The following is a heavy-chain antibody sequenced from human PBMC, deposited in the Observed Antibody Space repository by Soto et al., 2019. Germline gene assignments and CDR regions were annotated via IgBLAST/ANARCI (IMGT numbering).Heavy chain of an antibody. D-gene: IGHD3-3*01. Sequence: QVQLQESGPGLVKPSETLSLTCTVSGGSISSYYWSWIRQPPGKGLEWIGYIYYSGSTNYNPSLKSLVPISVDSSKNQFSLKLSSVTAADTAVYYCARGNGVHGYDFWSGFRFDPWGQGTLVTVSS. CDR2: IYYSGST. J-gene: IGHJ5*02. CDR1: GGSISSYY. CDR3: ARGNGVHGYDFWSGFRFDP. V-gene: IGHV4-59*01.